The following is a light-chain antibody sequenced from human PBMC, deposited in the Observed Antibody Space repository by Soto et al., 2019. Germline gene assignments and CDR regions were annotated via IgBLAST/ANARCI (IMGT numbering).Light chain of an antibody. Sequence: QSVLTQPASVSGSPGQSITISCTGTSSDVGTYNLVSWYRQHPGTAPKLMIYEATKRPTGVSNRFSGSKSGNTASLTISGLQAEDEADYYCSSYINSITFVVFGGGTKLTVL. CDR1: SSDVGTYNL. J-gene: IGLJ2*01. V-gene: IGLV2-14*02. CDR2: EAT. CDR3: SSYINSITFVV.